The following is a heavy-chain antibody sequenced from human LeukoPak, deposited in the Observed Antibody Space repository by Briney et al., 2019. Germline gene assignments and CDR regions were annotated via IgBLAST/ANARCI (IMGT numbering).Heavy chain of an antibody. CDR1: GDNSHNYL. CDR2: TYLDDSET. D-gene: IGHD3-16*01. CDR3: ATLGIKVVAGVSLKRSGGHWFDP. V-gene: IGHV5-51*01. J-gene: IGHJ5*02. Sequence: GESLKTSCKAFGDNSHNYLIVWVRPMPAKGLEWMGVTYLDDSETKYSPSFQGQVTRSADKSITTAYLQWSALRASDSAIYYCATLGIKVVAGVSLKRSGGHWFDPWGQGTLVTVSS.